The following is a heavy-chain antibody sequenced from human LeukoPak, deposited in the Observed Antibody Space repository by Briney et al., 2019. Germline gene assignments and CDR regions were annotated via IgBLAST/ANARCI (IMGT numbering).Heavy chain of an antibody. J-gene: IGHJ4*02. V-gene: IGHV4-30-4*08. CDR2: IYYSGST. Sequence: SETLPLTCTVSGGSISSGDYYWSWIRQPPGKGLEWIGYIYYSGSTYYNPSLKSRVTISVDTSKNQFSLKLSSVTGADTAVYYCARVVTQGYFDYWGQGTLVTVSS. CDR3: ARVVTQGYFDY. CDR1: GGSISSGDYY. D-gene: IGHD4-23*01.